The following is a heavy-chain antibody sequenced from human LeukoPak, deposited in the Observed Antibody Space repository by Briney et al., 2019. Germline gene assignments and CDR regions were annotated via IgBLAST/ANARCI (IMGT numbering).Heavy chain of an antibody. CDR2: ISSSSSTI. D-gene: IGHD4-11*01. Sequence: GGSLRLSCAASGFTFSSYSMNWVRQAPGKGLEWVSYISSSSSTIYYAGSVKGRFTISRDSAKNSLYLQMNSLRAEDTAVYYCASDHDYGNTGNDYWGQGTLVTVSS. CDR3: ASDHDYGNTGNDY. CDR1: GFTFSSYS. V-gene: IGHV3-48*01. J-gene: IGHJ4*02.